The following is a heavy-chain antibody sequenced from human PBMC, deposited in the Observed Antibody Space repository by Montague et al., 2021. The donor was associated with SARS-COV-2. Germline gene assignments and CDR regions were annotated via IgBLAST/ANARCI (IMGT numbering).Heavy chain of an antibody. CDR1: GFNFTHYA. CDR3: ARGGRYFDWLLLPY. D-gene: IGHD3-9*01. J-gene: IGHJ4*02. Sequence: SLRLSCAASGFNFTHYAMYWVRQAPGKGLDWVAPISYDGTKTYYTDSVKGRFTIPRDNSKDTLHLQLSSLRLDDTAIYYCARGGRYFDWLLLPYWGQGALVTVSS. V-gene: IGHV3-30*04. CDR2: ISYDGTKT.